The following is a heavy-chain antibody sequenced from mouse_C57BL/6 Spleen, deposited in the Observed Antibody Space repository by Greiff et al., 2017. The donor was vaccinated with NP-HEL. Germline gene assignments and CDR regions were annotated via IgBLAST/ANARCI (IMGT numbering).Heavy chain of an antibody. Sequence: VQLQQSGPELVKPGASVKISCKASGYAFSSSWMNWVKQRPGKGLEWIGRIYPGDGDTNYNGKFKGKATLTADKSSSTAYMQLSSLTSEDSAVYFCAREEDGSKRYYFDYWGQGTTLTVSS. CDR3: AREEDGSKRYYFDY. V-gene: IGHV1-82*01. CDR2: IYPGDGDT. CDR1: GYAFSSSW. D-gene: IGHD1-1*01. J-gene: IGHJ2*01.